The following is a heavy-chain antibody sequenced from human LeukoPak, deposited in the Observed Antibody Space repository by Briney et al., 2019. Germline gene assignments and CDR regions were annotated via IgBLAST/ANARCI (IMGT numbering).Heavy chain of an antibody. CDR3: TTRLVGATTGGIEDY. D-gene: IGHD1-26*01. J-gene: IGHJ4*02. V-gene: IGHV3-30*02. CDR1: GFTFSSYG. Sequence: GGSLRLSCAASGFTFSSYGMHWVRQAPGKGLEWVAFIRYDGSNKYYADSVKGRFTISRDNSKNTLYLQMNSLKTEDTAVYYCTTRLVGATTGGIEDYWGQGTLVTVSS. CDR2: IRYDGSNK.